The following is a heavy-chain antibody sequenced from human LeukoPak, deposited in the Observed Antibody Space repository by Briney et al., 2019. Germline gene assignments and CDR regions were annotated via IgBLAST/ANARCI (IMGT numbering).Heavy chain of an antibody. J-gene: IGHJ4*02. CDR3: ARVMSPHRVVDY. CDR1: GFTFSSYS. D-gene: IGHD3-16*01. Sequence: GGSLRLSCAASGFTFSSYSMNWLHQPPPKGLDWVSSISSSSSYIYYADSVKGRFTISRDNAKNSLYLQMNSLRAEDTAVYYCARVMSPHRVVDYWGQGTLVTVSS. CDR2: ISSSSSYI. V-gene: IGHV3-21*01.